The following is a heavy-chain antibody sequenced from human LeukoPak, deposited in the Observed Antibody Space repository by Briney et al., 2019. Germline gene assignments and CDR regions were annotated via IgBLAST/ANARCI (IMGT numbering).Heavy chain of an antibody. Sequence: GASVKVSCKASGYTFTSYYMHWVRQAPGQGLGWMGIINPSGGSTSYAQKFQGRVTMTRDTSTSTVYMELSSLRSEDKAVYYCARDLGDYYDSSGSFDYWGQGTLVTVSS. J-gene: IGHJ4*02. CDR1: GYTFTSYY. CDR2: INPSGGST. V-gene: IGHV1-46*01. CDR3: ARDLGDYYDSSGSFDY. D-gene: IGHD3-22*01.